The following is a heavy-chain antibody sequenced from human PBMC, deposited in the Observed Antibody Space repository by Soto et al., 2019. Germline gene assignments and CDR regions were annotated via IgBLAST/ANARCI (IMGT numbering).Heavy chain of an antibody. V-gene: IGHV3-21*01. Sequence: EVQLVESGGGLVKPGGSLRLSCAASGFTFSSYSMNWVRQAPGKGLEWVSSISSSSSYIYYADSVKGRFTISRDNAKNSLYLQMNSLIAEDTAVHYCARTRAAAGTSYNYWGQGTLVTVSS. CDR1: GFTFSSYS. CDR2: ISSSSSYI. D-gene: IGHD6-13*01. CDR3: ARTRAAAGTSYNY. J-gene: IGHJ4*02.